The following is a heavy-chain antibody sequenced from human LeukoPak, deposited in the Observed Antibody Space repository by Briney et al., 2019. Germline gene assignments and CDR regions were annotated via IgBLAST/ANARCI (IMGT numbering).Heavy chain of an antibody. J-gene: IGHJ4*02. Sequence: PSETLSLTCTVSGGSISSSSYYWGWIRQPPGKGLEWIGSIYYSGSTNYNPSLKSRVTISVDTSKNQFSLKLSSVTAADTAVYYCARATSSWYYFDYWGQGTLVTVSS. D-gene: IGHD6-13*01. CDR2: IYYSGST. CDR1: GGSISSSSYY. V-gene: IGHV4-39*07. CDR3: ARATSSWYYFDY.